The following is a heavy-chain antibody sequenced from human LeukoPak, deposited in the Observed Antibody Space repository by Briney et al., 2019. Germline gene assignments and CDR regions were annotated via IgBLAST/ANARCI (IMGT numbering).Heavy chain of an antibody. V-gene: IGHV1-46*01. CDR2: INPRDGST. Sequence: ASVKVSCKASGYTFTNYYVHWVRQAPGQGLEWMGVINPRDGSTSYAQKLQGRVTMTRDTSTSTVYMELSSLTSDDTAVYYCARDQVVTAFLEFDYWGRGTLVTVSS. D-gene: IGHD2-21*02. J-gene: IGHJ4*02. CDR3: ARDQVVTAFLEFDY. CDR1: GYTFTNYY.